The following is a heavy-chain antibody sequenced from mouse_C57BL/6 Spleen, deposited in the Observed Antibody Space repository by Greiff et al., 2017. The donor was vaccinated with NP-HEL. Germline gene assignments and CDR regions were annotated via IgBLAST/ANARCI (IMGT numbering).Heavy chain of an antibody. CDR1: GYTFTDYY. CDR3: ARVYGSSPYAMDY. D-gene: IGHD1-1*01. CDR2: IFPGSGST. Sequence: QVQLQQSGPELVKPGASVKISCKASGYTFTDYYINWVKQRPGQGLEWIGWIFPGSGSTYYNEKFKGKAILTGDKPSSTAYMLLRSLTSEDSAVYFCARVYGSSPYAMDYWGQGTSVTVSS. V-gene: IGHV1-75*01. J-gene: IGHJ4*01.